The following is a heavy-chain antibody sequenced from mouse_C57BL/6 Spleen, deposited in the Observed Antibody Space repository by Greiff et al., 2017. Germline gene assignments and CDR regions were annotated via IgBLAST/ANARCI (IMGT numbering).Heavy chain of an antibody. V-gene: IGHV1-50*01. Sequence: VKLQQPGAELVKPGASVKLSCKASGYTFTSYWMQWVKQRPGQGLEWIGEIDPSDSYTNYNQKFKGKATLTVDTSSSTAYMQLSSLTSEDSAVYYCARGRITTVVAHDYWGQGTTLTVSS. CDR1: GYTFTSYW. J-gene: IGHJ2*01. D-gene: IGHD1-1*01. CDR3: ARGRITTVVAHDY. CDR2: IDPSDSYT.